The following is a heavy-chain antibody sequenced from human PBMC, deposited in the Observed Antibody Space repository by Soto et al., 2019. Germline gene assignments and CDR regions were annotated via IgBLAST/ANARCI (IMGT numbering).Heavy chain of an antibody. CDR3: TSTHGVDLALFGSVDWFHP. V-gene: IGHV3-23*01. CDR1: GFILETFG. Sequence: GGSLRPSCASSGFILETFGLSWGRQAPGERLEWISSISGSGFKKYYADSVKGRFTISRDNSKSTVYLELNNLSAEDTAVYHCTSTHGVDLALFGSVDWFHPWRQ. CDR2: ISGSGFKK. D-gene: IGHD2-8*01. J-gene: IGHJ5*02.